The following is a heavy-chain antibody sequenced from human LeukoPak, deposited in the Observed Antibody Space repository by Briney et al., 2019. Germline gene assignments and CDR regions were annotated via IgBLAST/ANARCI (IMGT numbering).Heavy chain of an antibody. Sequence: PGGSLRLSCAASGFTFDDYGMSWVRQAPGKGLEWVSGINWNGGSTGYADSVKGRFTISRDNSKNTLYLQMNSLRAEDTAVYYCAKEGRGGFDIWGQGTMVTVSS. CDR1: GFTFDDYG. D-gene: IGHD3-16*01. J-gene: IGHJ3*02. CDR3: AKEGRGGFDI. V-gene: IGHV3-20*04. CDR2: INWNGGST.